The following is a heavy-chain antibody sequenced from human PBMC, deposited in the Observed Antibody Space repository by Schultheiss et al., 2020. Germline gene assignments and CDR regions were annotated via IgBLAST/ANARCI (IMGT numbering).Heavy chain of an antibody. V-gene: IGHV3-33*01. CDR3: ARGEGAGGYSYGESDY. Sequence: WGSMRLSCAASGFTFSDYVMHWVRQAPGKGLEWMAVIWYDGSDKYYADSVKGRFTISRDNSKNTLYLQMNSLRAEDTAVYYCARGEGAGGYSYGESDYWGKGTLVTVSS. D-gene: IGHD5-18*01. CDR1: GFTFSDYV. J-gene: IGHJ4*02. CDR2: IWYDGSDK.